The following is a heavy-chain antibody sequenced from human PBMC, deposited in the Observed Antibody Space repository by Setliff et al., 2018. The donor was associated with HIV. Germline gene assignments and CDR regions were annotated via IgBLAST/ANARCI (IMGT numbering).Heavy chain of an antibody. V-gene: IGHV4-61*09. CDR2: IYTSGST. CDR3: AGRSSYVPLCYYYMDV. J-gene: IGHJ6*03. CDR1: GGSISSGSYY. Sequence: PSETLSLTCTVSGGSISSGSYYWSWLRQPAGKGLEWIGHIYTSGSTNYNPSLKSRVTISVDTSKNQFSLKLSSVTAADTAVYYCAGRSSYVPLCYYYMDVWGKGTTVTVSS. D-gene: IGHD3-16*01.